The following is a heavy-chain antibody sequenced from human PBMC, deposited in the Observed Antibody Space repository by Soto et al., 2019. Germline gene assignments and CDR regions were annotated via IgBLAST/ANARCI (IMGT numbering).Heavy chain of an antibody. D-gene: IGHD6-6*01. Sequence: GGSLRLSCAASGFTFSSYAMSWVRQAPGKGLEWVSAISGSGCSTYYADSVKGRFTIARDNSKNTLYLQMNSMRAEDAAVYYGGVEYSSSSGSFDIWGQGTMVTVSS. CDR2: ISGSGCST. V-gene: IGHV3-23*01. CDR3: GVEYSSSSGSFDI. CDR1: GFTFSSYA. J-gene: IGHJ3*02.